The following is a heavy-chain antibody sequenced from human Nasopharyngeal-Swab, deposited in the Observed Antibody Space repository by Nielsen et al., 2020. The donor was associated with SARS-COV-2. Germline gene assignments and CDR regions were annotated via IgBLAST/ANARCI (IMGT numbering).Heavy chain of an antibody. CDR2: IYYSGST. D-gene: IGHD6-19*01. J-gene: IGHJ4*02. V-gene: IGHV4-59*01. Sequence: WIRQPPGKGLEWIGYIYYSGSTNYNPSLKSRVTISVDTSKNRFSLKLSSVTAADTAVYYCARYYSSGNFDYWGQGTLVTVSS. CDR3: ARYYSSGNFDY.